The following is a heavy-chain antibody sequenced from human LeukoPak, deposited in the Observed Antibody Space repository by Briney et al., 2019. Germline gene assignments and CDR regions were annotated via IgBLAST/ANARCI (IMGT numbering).Heavy chain of an antibody. D-gene: IGHD2-2*01. J-gene: IGHJ6*02. CDR2: IYYSGST. Sequence: SETLSLTCNVSADSVSSGSYYWSWIRQPTGKGLEWIGYIYYSGSTNYNSSLKSRVTMSVDTSKNQFSLNLSSVTSADTAVYYCARRQYHYYGMDVWGQGTTVTVSS. CDR1: ADSVSSGSYY. CDR3: ARRQYHYYGMDV. V-gene: IGHV4-61*01.